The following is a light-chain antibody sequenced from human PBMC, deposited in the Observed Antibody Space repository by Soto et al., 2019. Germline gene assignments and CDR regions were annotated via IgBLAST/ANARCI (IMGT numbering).Light chain of an antibody. CDR2: AET. V-gene: IGKV3-11*01. Sequence: EIVLTQSPATLSLSPGDRATLSCRASQSVRGSLAWYQQRPGQAPRLLIYAETYRATGIPARFSGRGSGTYFALSISGLEPADLDIYYCQLRRDWPPSITFGQGTRLEI. CDR1: QSVRGS. J-gene: IGKJ5*01. CDR3: QLRRDWPPSIT.